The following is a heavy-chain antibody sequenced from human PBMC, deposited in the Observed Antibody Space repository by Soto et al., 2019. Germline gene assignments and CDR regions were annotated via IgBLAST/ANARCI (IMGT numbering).Heavy chain of an antibody. CDR3: ASSYDAGYYYYGMDV. V-gene: IGHV1-18*01. J-gene: IGHJ6*02. CDR1: GYTFTSYG. Sequence: QVQLVQSGAEVKKPGASVKVSCKASGYTFTSYGISWVRQAPGQGLEWMGWISAYNGNTNYAQKRQGRVTMXXDXSXXTAYMELRSLRSDDTAVYYCASSYDAGYYYYGMDVWGQGTTVTVSS. D-gene: IGHD1-1*01. CDR2: ISAYNGNT.